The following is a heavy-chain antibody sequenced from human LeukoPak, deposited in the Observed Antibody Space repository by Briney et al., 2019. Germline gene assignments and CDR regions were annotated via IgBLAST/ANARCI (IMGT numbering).Heavy chain of an antibody. CDR2: ISYDGSNK. J-gene: IGHJ6*02. CDR3: ARVRCDDYYYYGIDL. CDR1: GFTFSSYA. D-gene: IGHD4-17*01. Sequence: GGSLRLCCAASGFTFSSYAMHWVRQAPGKGLEGVAVISYDGSNKYYADSVKGRFTISRDNSKNTLYLQMNSLRAEDTAVYYCARVRCDDYYYYGIDLWGQGTTVTVSS. V-gene: IGHV3-30-3*01.